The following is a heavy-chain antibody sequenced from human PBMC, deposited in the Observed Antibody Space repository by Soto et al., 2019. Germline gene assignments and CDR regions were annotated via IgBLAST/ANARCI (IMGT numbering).Heavy chain of an antibody. J-gene: IGHJ6*03. Sequence: GASVKVSCKASGYTFTSYGISWVRQAPGQGLEWMGWISAYNGNTNYAQKLQGRVTMTTDTSTSTAYMELRSLRSDDTAVYYCATTPAASYYYYYYMDVWGKGTTVTVSS. CDR1: GYTFTSYG. D-gene: IGHD2-2*01. CDR2: ISAYNGNT. V-gene: IGHV1-18*01. CDR3: ATTPAASYYYYYYMDV.